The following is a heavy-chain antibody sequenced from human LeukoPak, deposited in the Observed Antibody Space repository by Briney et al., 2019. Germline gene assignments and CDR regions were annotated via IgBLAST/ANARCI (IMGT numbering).Heavy chain of an antibody. CDR1: GFTFSSYG. CDR2: IWYDGSNK. J-gene: IGHJ4*02. CDR3: ARGAGGPRYYFDY. D-gene: IGHD6-13*01. Sequence: GGSLRLSCAASGFTFSSYGMHWVRQAPGKGLEWVAVIWYDGSNKYYADSVKGRFTISRDNSKNTLYLQMNSLRAEDTAVYYCARGAGGPRYYFDYWGQGTLVTVSS. V-gene: IGHV3-33*01.